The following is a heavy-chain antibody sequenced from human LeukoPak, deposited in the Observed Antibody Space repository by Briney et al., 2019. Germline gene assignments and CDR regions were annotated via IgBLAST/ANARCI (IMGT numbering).Heavy chain of an antibody. J-gene: IGHJ5*01. CDR1: GSTFSKYS. V-gene: IGHV3-48*04. CDR3: ARDNWVDC. Sequence: PSGGSLRLSCAASGSTFSKYSMTWVRQAPGKGLEWVSFIDTSSTTMYYTDSVKGRFTISRDNAKNSLYLQMNSLKVEDTAIYYCARDNWVDCWGQGTLVTVSS. CDR2: IDTSSTTM.